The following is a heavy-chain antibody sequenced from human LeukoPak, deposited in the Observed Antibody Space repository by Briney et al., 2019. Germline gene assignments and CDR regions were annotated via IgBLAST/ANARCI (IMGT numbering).Heavy chain of an antibody. CDR2: ISGSGGST. J-gene: IGHJ4*02. Sequence: GGSLRLSCAASGFTFSSYAMSWVRQAPRKGLEWVSAISGSGGSTYYAASVKGRLTISRDNSKTTLYLQMNRLRAEATAVFSFAKNLALGYDSSGYYFDYWGQGTLVTVSS. V-gene: IGHV3-23*01. CDR3: AKNLALGYDSSGYYFDY. D-gene: IGHD3-22*01. CDR1: GFTFSSYA.